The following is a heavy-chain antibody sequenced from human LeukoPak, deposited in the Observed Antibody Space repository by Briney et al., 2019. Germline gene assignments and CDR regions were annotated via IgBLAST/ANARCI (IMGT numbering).Heavy chain of an antibody. V-gene: IGHV3-23*01. D-gene: IGHD3-10*01. CDR2: LSGSATST. J-gene: IGHJ4*02. Sequence: GGSLRLSCAASGFTFRSYAMSWDRQAPGKGLEWVSALSGSATSTYYADSVKGRFTISRDNSKNTLYLQMNSLRAEDTAVYYCAKDSPARAKLLTYYFDYWGQGTLVTVSS. CDR3: AKDSPARAKLLTYYFDY. CDR1: GFTFRSYA.